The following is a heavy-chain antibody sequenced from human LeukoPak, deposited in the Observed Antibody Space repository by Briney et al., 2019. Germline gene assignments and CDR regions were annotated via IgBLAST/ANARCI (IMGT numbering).Heavy chain of an antibody. D-gene: IGHD1-26*01. V-gene: IGHV3-23*01. J-gene: IGHJ4*02. CDR3: AKVSAWAMVGATYFDY. Sequence: GGSLRLSCAASGFTFSSYAMSWVRQAPGKGLEWVSSISGDSGSTYYADSVKGRFTISRDNSKNTVYLQMNSLRAEDTAVYYCAKVSAWAMVGATYFDYWGQGTLVTVSS. CDR1: GFTFSSYA. CDR2: ISGDSGST.